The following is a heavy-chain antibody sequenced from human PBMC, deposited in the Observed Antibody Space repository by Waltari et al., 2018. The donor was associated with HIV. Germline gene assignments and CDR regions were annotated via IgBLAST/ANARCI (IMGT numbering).Heavy chain of an antibody. CDR2: IYYDGSKK. V-gene: IGHV3-33*01. D-gene: IGHD5-18*01. CDR1: GFTFKHFA. J-gene: IGHJ4*02. Sequence: QVQLVESGGGVVQPGRSLRLSCAASGFTFKHFAMNWVRQAPGKGLEWVGNIYYDGSKKFYGDSVRGRFTISRDNSKQILYLQMNSLRVEDTALYYCARDYNYAPDYWGQGTLVVVSS. CDR3: ARDYNYAPDY.